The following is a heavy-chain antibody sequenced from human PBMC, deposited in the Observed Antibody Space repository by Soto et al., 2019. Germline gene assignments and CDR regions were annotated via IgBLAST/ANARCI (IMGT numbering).Heavy chain of an antibody. CDR2: IYYSGST. V-gene: IGHV4-59*01. J-gene: IGHJ6*02. Sequence: PSETLSLTCTVSGGSISSYYWSWIRQPPGKGLEWIGYIYYSGSTNYNPSLKSRVTISVDTSKNQFSLKLSSVTAADTAVYYCARDWAREVRGVITSYYYYGMDVWGQGTTVTVSS. D-gene: IGHD3-10*01. CDR1: GGSISSYY. CDR3: ARDWAREVRGVITSYYYYGMDV.